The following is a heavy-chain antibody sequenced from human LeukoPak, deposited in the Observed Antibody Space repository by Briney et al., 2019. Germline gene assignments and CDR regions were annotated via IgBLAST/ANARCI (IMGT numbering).Heavy chain of an antibody. D-gene: IGHD3-9*01. Sequence: ASVKVSCKASGYTFTSYGISWVRQAPGQGLEWMGWISAYNGNTNYAQKLQGRVTMTTDTSTSTAYMELRSLRSDDTAVYYCAREDYDILTVYSKSYYFDYWGQGTLVTVSS. CDR2: ISAYNGNT. CDR1: GYTFTSYG. J-gene: IGHJ4*02. V-gene: IGHV1-18*01. CDR3: AREDYDILTVYSKSYYFDY.